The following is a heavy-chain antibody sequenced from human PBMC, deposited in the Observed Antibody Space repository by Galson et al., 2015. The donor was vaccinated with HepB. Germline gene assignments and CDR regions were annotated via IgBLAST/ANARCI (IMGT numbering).Heavy chain of an antibody. D-gene: IGHD5-12*01. J-gene: IGHJ3*02. CDR1: GFIFSSSA. Sequence: SLRLSCAASGFIFSSSAMSWVRQAPGKGLEWVSGIGGSGITTYYADSVKGRFTISRDNSKNTLYLQMNSLRAEDTAVYYCARPKWATWIAFDIWGQGTMATVSS. V-gene: IGHV3-23*01. CDR3: ARPKWATWIAFDI. CDR2: IGGSGITT.